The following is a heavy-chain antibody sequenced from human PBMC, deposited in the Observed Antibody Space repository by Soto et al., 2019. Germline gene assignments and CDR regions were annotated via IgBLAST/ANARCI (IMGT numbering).Heavy chain of an antibody. CDR3: ARDYIKLYDFWSGPKKYNWFDP. CDR2: ISAYNGNT. V-gene: IGHV1-18*01. J-gene: IGHJ5*02. Sequence: GASVKVSCKASGYTFTSYGISWVRQAPGQGLEWMGWISAYNGNTNYAQKLQGRVTMTTDTSTSTAYMELRSLRSDDTAVYYCARDYIKLYDFWSGPKKYNWFDPWGQGTLVTVSS. D-gene: IGHD3-3*01. CDR1: GYTFTSYG.